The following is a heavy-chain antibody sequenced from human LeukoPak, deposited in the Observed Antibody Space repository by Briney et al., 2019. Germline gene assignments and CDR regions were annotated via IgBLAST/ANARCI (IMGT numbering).Heavy chain of an antibody. J-gene: IGHJ6*02. V-gene: IGHV3-21*01. CDR3: VRDQYCGGDCYSDYYYGMDV. CDR1: RFTFSNFA. D-gene: IGHD2-21*02. Sequence: GGSLRLSCAASRFTFSNFAIHWVRQAPGKGLEWVSSISSTSRYKYYADSLKGRFTISRDNAKDSLFLQMNSLRAEDTAVYFCVRDQYCGGDCYSDYYYGMDVWGQGTTVIVSS. CDR2: ISSTSRYK.